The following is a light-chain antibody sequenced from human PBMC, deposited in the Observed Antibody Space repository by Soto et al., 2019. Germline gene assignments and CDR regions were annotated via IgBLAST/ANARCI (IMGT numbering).Light chain of an antibody. CDR2: DAS. CDR3: QQFRNWPLT. Sequence: EIVMMQSPATLSVSPGEGATLSCKASQNVYNNLAWYQQRPGQPPRLLIYDASTRATGISARFSGSGYGTEFTLTISSLQSEDFAVYFCQQFRNWPLTFGGGTKVDIK. V-gene: IGKV3-15*01. J-gene: IGKJ4*01. CDR1: QNVYNN.